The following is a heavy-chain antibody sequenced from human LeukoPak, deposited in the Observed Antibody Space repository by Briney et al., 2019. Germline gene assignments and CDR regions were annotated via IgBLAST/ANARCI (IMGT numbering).Heavy chain of an antibody. CDR2: ISSSGSTR. CDR3: AREWFGESNFDY. V-gene: IGHV3-48*03. D-gene: IGHD3-10*01. J-gene: IGHJ4*02. CDR1: GFTFSSYE. Sequence: GGSLRLSCAASGFTFSSYEMNWVRQAPGKGLEWVSYISSSGSTRYYADSVKGRFTMSRDNAKNSLYLQMNSLRAEDTAVYYCAREWFGESNFDYWGQGTLVTVSS.